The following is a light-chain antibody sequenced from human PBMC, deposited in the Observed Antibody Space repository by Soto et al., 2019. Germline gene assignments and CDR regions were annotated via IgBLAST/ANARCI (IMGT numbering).Light chain of an antibody. Sequence: QSALTQPRSVSGSPGQSVTISCTGTSIDVGGYNAVSWYQQHPGKAPKLMIYDVSKRPSGVPDRFSGSKSGNTASLTISGLQAEDEADYYCSSYAGSNNWVFGGGTQLTVL. J-gene: IGLJ3*02. V-gene: IGLV2-11*01. CDR2: DVS. CDR1: SIDVGGYNA. CDR3: SSYAGSNNWV.